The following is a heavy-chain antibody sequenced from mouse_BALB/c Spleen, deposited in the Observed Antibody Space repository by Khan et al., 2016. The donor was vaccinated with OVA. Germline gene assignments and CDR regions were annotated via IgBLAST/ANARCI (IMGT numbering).Heavy chain of an antibody. Sequence: VQLQESGAELVKPAPSVKLSCKASGYTFTSYYMYWVKQGLGQGLVWIGEINPNDGDTNYNEKLKSKATLTVDKSSTTLFMQLSSLTSEDSADYYSTQSVYGSFAYWGQGTLVTVAA. CDR2: INPNDGDT. CDR3: TQSVYGSFAY. J-gene: IGHJ3*01. CDR1: GYTFTSYY. V-gene: IGHV1S81*02. D-gene: IGHD2-2*01.